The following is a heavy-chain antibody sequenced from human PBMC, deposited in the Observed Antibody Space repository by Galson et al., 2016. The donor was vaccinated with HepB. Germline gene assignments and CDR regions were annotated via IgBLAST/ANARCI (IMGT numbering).Heavy chain of an antibody. CDR3: TRATVD. CDR2: ISGDGSDT. V-gene: IGHV3-74*01. CDR1: GSTFSRYW. Sequence: SLRLSCAASGSTFSRYWMHWVRQTPERGLVWVSRISGDGSDTSYADSMKGRFTVSRDNAKNTLFLQMNSLRAEDTAVYYCTRATVDWGQGTLVTASS. J-gene: IGHJ4*02. D-gene: IGHD4-23*01.